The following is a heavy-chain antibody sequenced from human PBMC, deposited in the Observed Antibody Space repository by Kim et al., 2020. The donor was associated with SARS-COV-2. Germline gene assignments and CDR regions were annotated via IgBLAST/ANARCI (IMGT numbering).Heavy chain of an antibody. J-gene: IGHJ4*02. Sequence: ADSVKGRFTISRDNAKNSLYLQMNSLRAEDTAVYYCARRYYDFWSGYSGYWGQGTLVTVSS. CDR3: ARRYYDFWSGYSGY. D-gene: IGHD3-3*01. V-gene: IGHV3-48*03.